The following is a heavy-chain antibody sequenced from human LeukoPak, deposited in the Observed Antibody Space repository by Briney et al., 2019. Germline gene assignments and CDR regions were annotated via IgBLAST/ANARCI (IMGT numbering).Heavy chain of an antibody. D-gene: IGHD3-22*01. CDR1: GFTFSSYW. V-gene: IGHV3-7*01. Sequence: GGSLRLSCAASGFTFSSYWMSWVRQAPGKGLEWVANIKQDGSEEYYVDSVKGRFTISRDNAKNSLYLQMNSLRAEDTAVYYCARAGYYDSSGYLAYWGQGTLVTVSS. J-gene: IGHJ4*02. CDR3: ARAGYYDSSGYLAY. CDR2: IKQDGSEE.